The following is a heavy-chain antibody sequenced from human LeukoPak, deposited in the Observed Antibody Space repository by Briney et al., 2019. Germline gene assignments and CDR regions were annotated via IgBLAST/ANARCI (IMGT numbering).Heavy chain of an antibody. CDR1: GFTFSTYS. D-gene: IGHD5-18*01. CDR2: ISGSSSSI. V-gene: IGHV3-21*01. J-gene: IGHJ4*02. Sequence: GGSLRLSCAASGFTFSTYSMNWVRQAPGKGLEWVSSISGSSSSIYYAVSVKGRFTISRDNAKNSLYLQMNSLRAEDTAAYYCAREAGYSYGEGFDYWGQGTLVTVSS. CDR3: AREAGYSYGEGFDY.